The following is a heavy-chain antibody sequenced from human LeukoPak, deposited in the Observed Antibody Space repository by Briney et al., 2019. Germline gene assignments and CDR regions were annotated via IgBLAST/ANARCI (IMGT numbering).Heavy chain of an antibody. J-gene: IGHJ6*02. CDR3: ARTTVTPPDQHYYYYYGMDV. CDR1: GYTLTELS. V-gene: IGHV1-24*01. CDR2: FDPEDGET. D-gene: IGHD4-17*01. Sequence: GASVKVSCKVSGYTLTELSMHWVRQAPGKGLEWMGGFDPEDGETIYAQKFQGGVTMTEDTSTDTAYMELSSLRSEDTAVYYCARTTVTPPDQHYYYYYGMDVWGQGTTVTVSS.